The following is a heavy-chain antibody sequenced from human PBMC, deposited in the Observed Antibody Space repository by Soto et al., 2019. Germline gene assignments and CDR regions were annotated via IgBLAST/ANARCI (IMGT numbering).Heavy chain of an antibody. CDR2: IWYDRSKK. CDR1: GFSFSTYG. Sequence: QVQLVESGGGVVQCGRSLRLSCAASGFSFSTYGMHWVRQAPGKGLEWVAVIWYDRSKKYYADSVQGRFTISRDNSKNTLYLQMNSLRDEDTAVYYCARGNYVNCYGMDVWGQGTTVTVSS. D-gene: IGHD1-7*01. J-gene: IGHJ6*02. CDR3: ARGNYVNCYGMDV. V-gene: IGHV3-33*01.